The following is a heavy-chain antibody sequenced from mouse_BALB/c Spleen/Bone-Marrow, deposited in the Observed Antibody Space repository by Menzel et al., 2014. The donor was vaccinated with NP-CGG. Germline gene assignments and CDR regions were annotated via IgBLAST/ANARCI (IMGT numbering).Heavy chain of an antibody. J-gene: IGHJ3*01. V-gene: IGHV1-4*01. CDR3: ARDWTIPIAY. CDR1: GYTFTSYT. CDR2: INPSSGYT. D-gene: IGHD1-1*02. Sequence: QVQLQQPGAELARPGASVKMSCKAPGYTFTSYTMHWVKQRPGQGLEWIGYINPSSGYTNYNQKFKDKATLTADKSSSTAYMQLSSLTSEDSAVYYCARDWTIPIAYWGQGTLVTVSA.